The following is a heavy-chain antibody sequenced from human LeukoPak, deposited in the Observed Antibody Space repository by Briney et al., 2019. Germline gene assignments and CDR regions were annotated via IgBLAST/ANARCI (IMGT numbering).Heavy chain of an antibody. Sequence: ASVKVSCKASGYTFTSNHIHWVRQAPGQGLEWMGVINPSGDSTSYAQNFQGRVTVTRDTSTSTVYMELRSLRSDDTAVYYCAREGNYDVSDYWGQGTLVTVSS. J-gene: IGHJ4*02. CDR2: INPSGDST. V-gene: IGHV1-46*01. CDR1: GYTFTSNH. CDR3: AREGNYDVSDY. D-gene: IGHD3-3*01.